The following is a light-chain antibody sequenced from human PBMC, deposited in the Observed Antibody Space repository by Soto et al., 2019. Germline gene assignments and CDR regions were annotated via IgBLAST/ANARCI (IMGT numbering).Light chain of an antibody. CDR1: QSVSSY. CDR2: DAS. CDR3: QQYHKWPPIT. J-gene: IGKJ5*01. Sequence: EIVLTHSPATLSLSPCERATLSFSASQSVSSYLAWYQQNPGQAPRLLIYDASNRATGIPARFSGSGSGTDFTLTISSLEPEDFAVYYCQQYHKWPPITFGQGTRLEI. V-gene: IGKV3-11*01.